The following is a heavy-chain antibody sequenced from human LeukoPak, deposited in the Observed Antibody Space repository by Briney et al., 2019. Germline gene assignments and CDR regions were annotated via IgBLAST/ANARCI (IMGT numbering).Heavy chain of an antibody. V-gene: IGHV4-59*01. CDR3: ARLDYYDSSGFDY. D-gene: IGHD3-22*01. CDR1: GGSISTYY. CDR2: IYHSGST. Sequence: SETLSLTCTVSGGSISTYYWNWIRQPPGKGLEWIGYIYHSGSTNYNPSLKSRVTISVDTSKNQFSLKLSSVTAADTAVYYCARLDYYDSSGFDYWGQGTLVTVSS. J-gene: IGHJ4*02.